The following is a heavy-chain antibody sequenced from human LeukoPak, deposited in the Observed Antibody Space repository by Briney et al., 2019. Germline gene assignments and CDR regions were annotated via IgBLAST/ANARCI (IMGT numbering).Heavy chain of an antibody. V-gene: IGHV1-46*01. Sequence: ASVKVSCKASGYTFSGYYMHWVRQAPGQGLEWMGIINPSGGSTSYAQKFQGRVTMTRDTSTSTVYMELSSLRSDDTAVYYCARVRYRLAETYIDYWGQGTLVTVSS. D-gene: IGHD3-16*01. CDR1: GYTFSGYY. J-gene: IGHJ4*02. CDR2: INPSGGST. CDR3: ARVRYRLAETYIDY.